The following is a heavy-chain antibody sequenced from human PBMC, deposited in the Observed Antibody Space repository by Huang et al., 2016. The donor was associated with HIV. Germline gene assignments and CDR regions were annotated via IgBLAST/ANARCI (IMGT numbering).Heavy chain of an antibody. Sequence: QVRLQESGPGLVKPSETLSLSCTVSGDSVSRHYWGWIRHPPGKGLECIGTVYDSGTTKYNPCLKRRITRSVDTSKNGFTLISTAVSAAATAMYFCVRDQGCLAVGGIDNWFDPWGQGALVTVSS. V-gene: IGHV4-59*02. D-gene: IGHD6-19*01. CDR3: VRDQGCLAVGGIDNWFDP. CDR2: VYDSGTT. CDR1: GDSVSRHY. J-gene: IGHJ5*02.